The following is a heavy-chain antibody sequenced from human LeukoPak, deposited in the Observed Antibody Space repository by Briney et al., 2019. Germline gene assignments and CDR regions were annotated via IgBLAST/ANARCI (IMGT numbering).Heavy chain of an antibody. CDR2: IIPIFGTA. Sequence: SVKVSCKASGGTFSSYAISWVRQAPGQGLEWMGGIIPIFGTANYAQKFQGRVTITADESTSTAYMELSSLRSEDTAVYYCASIDYYDSSGYSDYWGQGTLVTFSS. CDR3: ASIDYYDSSGYSDY. D-gene: IGHD3-22*01. J-gene: IGHJ4*02. CDR1: GGTFSSYA. V-gene: IGHV1-69*13.